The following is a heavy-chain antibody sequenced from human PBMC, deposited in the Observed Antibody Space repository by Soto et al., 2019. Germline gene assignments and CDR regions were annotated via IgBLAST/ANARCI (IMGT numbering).Heavy chain of an antibody. J-gene: IGHJ3*02. D-gene: IGHD6-19*01. Sequence: EVQLLESGGGLVQPGGSLRLSCAASGFTFSSYALSWVRQAPGKGLEWVSAISGSGGSTYYADSVKGRFTISRDNSKNTLYLQMNSLRAEDTAVYYCADIAVALIDAFDIWGQGTMVTGTS. V-gene: IGHV3-23*01. CDR2: ISGSGGST. CDR3: ADIAVALIDAFDI. CDR1: GFTFSSYA.